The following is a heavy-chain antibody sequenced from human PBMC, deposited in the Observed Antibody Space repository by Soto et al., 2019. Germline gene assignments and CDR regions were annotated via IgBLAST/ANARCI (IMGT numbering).Heavy chain of an antibody. Sequence: SEPLSLTCSVPNGSINGAGHFWRWLGHHPGKGLEWLGYIYYTGSTYFIPALQRRAVFSIDASKLRFSLKLTFVTAADTAVFYCAREANDFWGGGGSLGCYFDYWGQGTLVS. V-gene: IGHV4-31*03. CDR2: IYYTGST. CDR1: NGSINGAGHF. J-gene: IGHJ4*02. CDR3: AREANDFWGGGGSLGCYFDY. D-gene: IGHD3-3*01.